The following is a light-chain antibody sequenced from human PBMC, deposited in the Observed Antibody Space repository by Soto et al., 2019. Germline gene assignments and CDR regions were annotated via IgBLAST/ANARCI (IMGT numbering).Light chain of an antibody. J-gene: IGLJ2*01. CDR1: NSNMGRNY. CDR3: AVWDNSLNGVA. CDR2: RND. V-gene: IGLV1-47*01. Sequence: QLVLTQTPSASGTPGQRITISCSGSNSNMGRNYVYWYQQVPGTAPKLLMYRNDVRPSGVPDRFTGSKSGTSASLAISGLRSEDEADYYCAVWDNSLNGVAFGGGTKLTVL.